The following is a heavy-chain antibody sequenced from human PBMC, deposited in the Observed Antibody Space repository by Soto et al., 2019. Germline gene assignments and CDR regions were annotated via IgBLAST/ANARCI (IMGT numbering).Heavy chain of an antibody. Sequence: QVQLVQSGAEVKKPGSSVKVSCKASGGTFSTSAISWVRQAPGQGLEWVGGIMPVFATPDYAQNFQGRVTITAAEATTPADLELTSLRTDDPAVYYCARDKDRQQLGGNYYYILDVWGQGTAITVSS. V-gene: IGHV1-69*12. J-gene: IGHJ6*02. CDR3: ARDKDRQQLGGNYYYILDV. CDR2: IMPVFATP. D-gene: IGHD3-3*02. CDR1: GGTFSTSA.